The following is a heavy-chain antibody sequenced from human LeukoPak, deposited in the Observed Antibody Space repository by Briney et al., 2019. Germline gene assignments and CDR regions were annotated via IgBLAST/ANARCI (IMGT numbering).Heavy chain of an antibody. V-gene: IGHV3-53*01. CDR1: GFTVSSNY. J-gene: IGHJ4*02. CDR2: IYSGGST. D-gene: IGHD6-13*01. Sequence: GGSLRLSCAASGFTVSSNYMGWVRQAPGKGLEWVSVIYSGGSTYYADSVKGRFTISRDNSKNTLYLQMNSLRAEDTAVYYCARDRAAAGDDYWGQGTLVTVSS. CDR3: ARDRAAAGDDY.